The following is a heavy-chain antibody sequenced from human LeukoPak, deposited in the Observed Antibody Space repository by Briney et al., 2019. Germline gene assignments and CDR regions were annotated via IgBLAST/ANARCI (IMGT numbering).Heavy chain of an antibody. V-gene: IGHV3-64D*06. D-gene: IGHD2-15*01. Sequence: GRSLRLSCAASGFTFSSYAMHWVRQAPGKGLEYVSAISSNGGSTYYADSVKGRFTISRDNSKNTLYLQMSSLRAEDTAVYYCVKNAITGYCSGGSCLYYFDYWGQGTLVTVSS. CDR3: VKNAITGYCSGGSCLYYFDY. CDR1: GFTFSSYA. CDR2: ISSNGGST. J-gene: IGHJ4*02.